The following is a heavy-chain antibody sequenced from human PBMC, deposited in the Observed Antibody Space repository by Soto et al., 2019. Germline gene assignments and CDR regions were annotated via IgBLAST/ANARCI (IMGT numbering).Heavy chain of an antibody. CDR1: GYTFTSYG. V-gene: IGHV1-18*01. J-gene: IGHJ6*02. CDR2: ISAYNGNT. CDR3: ASDSGGMIVVVSNRDGRGYYYGMDV. D-gene: IGHD3-22*01. Sequence: QVQLVQSGAEVKKPGASVKVSCKASGYTFTSYGISWVRQAPGQGLEWMGWISAYNGNTNYAQKLQGRVTMTTDTPTSTAYMERRSLRGDDTAVYYCASDSGGMIVVVSNRDGRGYYYGMDVWGQGTTFAVCS.